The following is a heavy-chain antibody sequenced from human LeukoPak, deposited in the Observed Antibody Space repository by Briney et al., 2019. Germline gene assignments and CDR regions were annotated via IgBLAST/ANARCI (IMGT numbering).Heavy chain of an antibody. CDR3: ARDPVDSGSYYFDY. V-gene: IGHV3-33*08. CDR1: GFTFSSFG. J-gene: IGHJ4*02. Sequence: PGGSLRLSCAASGFTFSSFGMRWVRQAPGKGLEWVAVIWYDGSNKYYADSVKGRFTISRDNSKNTLYLQMNSLRAEDTAVYYCARDPVDSGSYYFDYWGQGTLVTVSS. D-gene: IGHD1-26*01. CDR2: IWYDGSNK.